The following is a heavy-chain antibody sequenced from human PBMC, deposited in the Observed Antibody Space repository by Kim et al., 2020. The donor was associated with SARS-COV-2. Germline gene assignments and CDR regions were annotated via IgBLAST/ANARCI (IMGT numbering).Heavy chain of an antibody. D-gene: IGHD6-13*01. Sequence: TSLKTRPTISKDTSKNQVVLTMTNMDPVDTATYYCARIRGGIAAADYFDYWGQGTLVTVSS. V-gene: IGHV2-70*01. J-gene: IGHJ4*02. CDR3: ARIRGGIAAADYFDY.